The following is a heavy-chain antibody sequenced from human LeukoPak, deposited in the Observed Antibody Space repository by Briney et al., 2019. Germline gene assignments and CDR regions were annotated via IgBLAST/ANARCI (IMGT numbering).Heavy chain of an antibody. CDR1: GYTFTSYG. CDR3: ARNDDVWSGYYRPNWFDP. V-gene: IGHV1-18*01. Sequence: ASVKVSCKASGYTFTSYGISWVRHAPGQGRESMGWISAYNGNTNYAQKLQGRVTMTTDTSTSTAYMELRSLRSDDTAVYDCARNDDVWSGYYRPNWFDPWGQGTLVTVSS. CDR2: ISAYNGNT. J-gene: IGHJ5*02. D-gene: IGHD3-3*01.